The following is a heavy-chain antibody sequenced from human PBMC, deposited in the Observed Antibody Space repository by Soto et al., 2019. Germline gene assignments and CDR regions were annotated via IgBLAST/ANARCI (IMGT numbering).Heavy chain of an antibody. CDR3: AGGVLSGSYYNWFDP. D-gene: IGHD1-26*01. CDR2: INPNSGGT. CDR1: GYTFTGYY. V-gene: IGHV1-2*02. Sequence: GASVKVSCKASGYTFTGYYMHWVRQAPGQGLEWMGWINPNSGGTDYAQKFQGRVTMTRDTSISTAYMELSRLRSDDTAVYYCAGGVLSGSYYNWFDPWGQGTLVTV. J-gene: IGHJ5*02.